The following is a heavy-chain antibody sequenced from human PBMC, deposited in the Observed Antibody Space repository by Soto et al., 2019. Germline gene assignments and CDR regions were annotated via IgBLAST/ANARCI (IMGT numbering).Heavy chain of an antibody. CDR1: GFTFSSYS. J-gene: IGHJ4*02. Sequence: EVQLVESGGGLVQPGGSLRLSCAASGFTFSSYSMKWVRQAPGKGLEWVSYISSSSSTIYYADSVKGRFTISRDNAKHSLYLQMNSLRAEDTAVYYCAREVLYCSSTSCYGGNLDYWGQGTLVTVSS. CDR3: AREVLYCSSTSCYGGNLDY. V-gene: IGHV3-48*01. CDR2: ISSSSSTI. D-gene: IGHD2-2*01.